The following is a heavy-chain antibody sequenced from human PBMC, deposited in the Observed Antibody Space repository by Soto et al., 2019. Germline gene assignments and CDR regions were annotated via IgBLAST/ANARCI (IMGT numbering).Heavy chain of an antibody. D-gene: IGHD6-19*01. CDR2: ISGSGGST. J-gene: IGHJ4*02. V-gene: IGHV3-23*01. CDR1: GFTFSSYG. CDR3: AKNEGYSSGWYLD. Sequence: EVQQLESGGGLVQPGGSLRLSCAASGFTFSSYGMSWVRQAPGKGLERVSAISGSGGSTYNADSVKGRFTISRDNSKNTLYLQMNSLRAEDTAVYYCAKNEGYSSGWYLDWGQGTLVTVSS.